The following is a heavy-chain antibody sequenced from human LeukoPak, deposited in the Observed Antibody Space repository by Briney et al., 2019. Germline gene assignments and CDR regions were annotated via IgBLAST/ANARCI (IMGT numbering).Heavy chain of an antibody. CDR1: GYSFSNSW. D-gene: IGHD6-13*01. V-gene: IGHV5-51*01. Sequence: GESLKISCKGSGYSFSNSWSAWVRQMPGKALEWMGIVYPGDSDTRYSPSFQGQVTFSADKSISTAYLQWSSLKAADTAMYYCARQLGAAAGRVFFDFWGQGTLVSVSS. CDR3: ARQLGAAAGRVFFDF. CDR2: VYPGDSDT. J-gene: IGHJ4*02.